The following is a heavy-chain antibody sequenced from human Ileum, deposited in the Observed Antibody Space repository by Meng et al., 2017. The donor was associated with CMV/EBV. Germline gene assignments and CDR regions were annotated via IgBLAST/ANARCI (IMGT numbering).Heavy chain of an antibody. CDR1: GFTFSDSA. Sequence: GGSLRLSCAASGFTFSDSAIHWVRQASGKGLEWVSLIRSKGNDYATAYAASVKGRFANSRDDSENTAYLQMNGLKTDDTAVYYCSKLSEDPVRGVIQAFDYWGQRALVTVSS. J-gene: IGHJ4*02. CDR2: IRSKGNDYAT. D-gene: IGHD3-10*01. CDR3: SKLSEDPVRGVIQAFDY. V-gene: IGHV3-73*01.